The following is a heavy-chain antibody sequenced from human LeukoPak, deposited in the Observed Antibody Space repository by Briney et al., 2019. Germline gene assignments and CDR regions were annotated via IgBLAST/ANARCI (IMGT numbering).Heavy chain of an antibody. D-gene: IGHD3-22*01. Sequence: GESLQISCKGSGYIFTNYWIGWVRQMPGKGLEWMGIIYPGDSDTKYSPSFQGQVTISADKSISTAYLQWSSLKASDTAMYYCATLRSGYYYDYFDYWGQGTLVTVSS. CDR3: ATLRSGYYYDYFDY. J-gene: IGHJ4*02. CDR1: GYIFTNYW. V-gene: IGHV5-51*01. CDR2: IYPGDSDT.